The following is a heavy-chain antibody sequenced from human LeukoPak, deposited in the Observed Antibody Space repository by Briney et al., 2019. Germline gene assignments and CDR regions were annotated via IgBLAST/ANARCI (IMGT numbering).Heavy chain of an antibody. CDR1: GGSIISGSYY. V-gene: IGHV4-61*02. CDR2: FYASGRT. D-gene: IGHD3-22*01. J-gene: IGHJ4*02. CDR3: ARGPFSYDSSQYFDY. Sequence: SETLSLTCTVSGGSIISGSYYWSWIRQPAGKGLEWIGRFYASGRTNYNPSLKRRVTIAVDTSKNQFSLKLSSVTAADTAVYYCARGPFSYDSSQYFDYWGQGTLVTVSS.